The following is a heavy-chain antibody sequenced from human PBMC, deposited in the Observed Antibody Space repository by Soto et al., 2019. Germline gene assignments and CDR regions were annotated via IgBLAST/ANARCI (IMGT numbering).Heavy chain of an antibody. D-gene: IGHD3-3*01. Sequence: QVQLQQWGAGLLKPSETLSLTCAVYGGSFSGYYWSWIRQPPGKGLEWIGEINHSGSTNYNPSLKSGVPLAEDASKTQFALKLGSVTAADTAVYYCARAPRITIFGVVITCRGCGGNWFAPWGQGTLVTVSS. J-gene: IGHJ5*02. V-gene: IGHV4-34*01. CDR3: ARAPRITIFGVVITCRGCGGNWFAP. CDR1: GGSFSGYY. CDR2: INHSGST.